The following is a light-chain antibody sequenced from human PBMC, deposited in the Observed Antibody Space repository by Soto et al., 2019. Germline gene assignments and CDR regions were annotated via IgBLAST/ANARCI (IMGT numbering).Light chain of an antibody. V-gene: IGLV1-44*01. Sequence: QAVVTQPPSASGAPGQRVTISCSGSTSNIGSHSVNWYRQLPGTAPKVVMFANDERPSGVPDRISGSKSGTSASLVISGLQFEDEADYYCAAWDDSLNGLLVFGGGTKLTVL. CDR1: TSNIGSHS. J-gene: IGLJ2*01. CDR3: AAWDDSLNGLLV. CDR2: AND.